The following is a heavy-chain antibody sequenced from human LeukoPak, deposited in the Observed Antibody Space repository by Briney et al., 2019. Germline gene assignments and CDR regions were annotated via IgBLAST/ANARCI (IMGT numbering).Heavy chain of an antibody. CDR3: ARESKKGSSYYMDV. V-gene: IGHV4-59*01. Sequence: SETLSLTCTVSGGSISSYYWSWIRQPPGKGLEWIGYIYYSGSTNYNPSLKSRVTISVDTSKNQFSLKLSSVTAADTAVYYCARESKKGSSYYMDVWGKGTTVTVSS. J-gene: IGHJ6*03. CDR2: IYYSGST. CDR1: GGSISSYY. D-gene: IGHD3-10*01.